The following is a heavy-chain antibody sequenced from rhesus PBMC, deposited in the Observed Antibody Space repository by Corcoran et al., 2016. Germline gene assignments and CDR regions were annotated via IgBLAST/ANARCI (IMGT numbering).Heavy chain of an antibody. CDR2: IDPSYSDT. D-gene: IGHD6S26*01. V-gene: IGHV5-20*01. J-gene: IGHJ4*01. CDR3: AKSPIAAAGLNY. Sequence: EVQLVQSGAEVKRPGESLKISCKTSGYSFTSYWISWVLQMPGKGLEWMGAIDPSYSDTRYNPSSQGQVTISADKSISTAYLQWSRLKASDTATYYCAKSPIAAAGLNYWGQGVLVTVSS. CDR1: GYSFTSYW.